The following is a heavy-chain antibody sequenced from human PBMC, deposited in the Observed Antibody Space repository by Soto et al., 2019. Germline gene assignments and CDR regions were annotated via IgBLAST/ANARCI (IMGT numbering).Heavy chain of an antibody. D-gene: IGHD2-15*01. Sequence: GESLKISCKGSGYSFTSYWIGWVRQMPGRGLEWVGIIYPGDSDTQYSPSFQGQVTISADKSISTAYLQWSSLKASDTAMYYCATPPYSDAFDIWGQGTMVTVSS. CDR2: IYPGDSDT. CDR3: ATPPYSDAFDI. V-gene: IGHV5-51*01. CDR1: GYSFTSYW. J-gene: IGHJ3*02.